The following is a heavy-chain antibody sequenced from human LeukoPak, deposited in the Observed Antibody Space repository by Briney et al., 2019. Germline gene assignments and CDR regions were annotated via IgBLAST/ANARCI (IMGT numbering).Heavy chain of an antibody. CDR3: AREPHYYDSSGYYDPAFDI. V-gene: IGHV1-8*01. CDR1: GYAFTSYD. CDR2: MNPNSGNT. J-gene: IGHJ3*02. Sequence: GASVKVSCKASGYAFTSYDINWVRQATGQGLEWMGWMNPNSGNTGYAQKFQGRVTMTRNTSISTAYMELSSLRSEDTAVYYCAREPHYYDSSGYYDPAFDIWGQGTMVTVSS. D-gene: IGHD3-22*01.